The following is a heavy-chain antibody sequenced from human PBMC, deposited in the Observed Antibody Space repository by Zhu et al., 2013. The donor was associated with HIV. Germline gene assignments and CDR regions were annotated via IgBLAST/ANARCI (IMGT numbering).Heavy chain of an antibody. CDR1: GGIFSTYA. CDR3: ARRGKVALGMDV. Sequence: QVKLVQSGAEVMKPGSPVKVSCKSSGGIFSTYAISWVRQAPGQGLEWMGAIIPISGPPKYAHKFQGRVTITADESTSTAYMELSRLRSDDTAVYYCARRGKVALGMDVWGQGTTVTVSS. CDR2: IIPISGPP. V-gene: IGHV1-69*01. J-gene: IGHJ6*02. D-gene: IGHD5-12*01.